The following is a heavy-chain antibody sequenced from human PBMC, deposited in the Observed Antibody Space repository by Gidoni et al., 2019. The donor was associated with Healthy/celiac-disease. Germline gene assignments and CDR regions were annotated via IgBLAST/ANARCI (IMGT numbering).Heavy chain of an antibody. Sequence: GKPGGSLRLSCAASGFTFSSYSMNWVRQAPGKGLEWVSSISSSSSYIYYADSVKGRFTISRDNAKNSMYLQMNSLRAEDTAVYYCARDQDDFWSGYSPRHYGMDVWGQGTTVTVSS. V-gene: IGHV3-21*01. CDR1: GFTFSSYS. CDR2: ISSSSSYI. CDR3: ARDQDDFWSGYSPRHYGMDV. D-gene: IGHD3-3*01. J-gene: IGHJ6*02.